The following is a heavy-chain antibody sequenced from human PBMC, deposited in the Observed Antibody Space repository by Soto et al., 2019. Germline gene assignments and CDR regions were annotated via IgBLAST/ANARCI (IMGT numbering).Heavy chain of an antibody. CDR1: GFTFSSYA. Sequence: EVQLLESGGGLVQPGGSLRLSCAASGFTFSSYAMSWVRQAPGKGLEWVAAISGSGGSTYYADSVKGRFTISRDNSKNTLYLQMNRLRAEDTAIYYCAKVGGKQWLVKMYYFDYWGQGTLVTVSS. V-gene: IGHV3-23*01. CDR3: AKVGGKQWLVKMYYFDY. CDR2: ISGSGGST. J-gene: IGHJ4*02. D-gene: IGHD6-19*01.